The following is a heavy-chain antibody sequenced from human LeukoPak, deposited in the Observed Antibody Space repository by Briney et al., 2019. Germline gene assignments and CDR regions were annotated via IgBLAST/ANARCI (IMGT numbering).Heavy chain of an antibody. J-gene: IGHJ4*02. CDR2: IYSGDTT. Sequence: GGSLRLSCAVSGFTVSTNSMTWVRQAPGKGLEWVSLIYSGDTTYYADSVKGRFTISRDNSKNTLYLQMNSLRADDTALYYCARRGYGDYALFDYWGQGTLVTVSS. D-gene: IGHD4-17*01. CDR3: ARRGYGDYALFDY. CDR1: GFTVSTNS. V-gene: IGHV3-66*04.